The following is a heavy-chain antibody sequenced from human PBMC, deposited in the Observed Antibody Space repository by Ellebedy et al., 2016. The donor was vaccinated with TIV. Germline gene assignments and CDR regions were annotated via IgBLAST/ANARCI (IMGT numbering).Heavy chain of an antibody. D-gene: IGHD6-19*01. CDR3: ARTDGSGWAFDS. Sequence: SGPTLVKPPQTLTLTCTFSGFSLSTTRVSVSWIRQPPGKALEWLARIDWDDDKYFNTSLRTRLTISKDTSKNQVVLTMTNMDPVDTATYYCARTDGSGWAFDSWGQGTLVTASS. CDR2: IDWDDDK. J-gene: IGHJ4*02. CDR1: GFSLSTTRVS. V-gene: IGHV2-70*11.